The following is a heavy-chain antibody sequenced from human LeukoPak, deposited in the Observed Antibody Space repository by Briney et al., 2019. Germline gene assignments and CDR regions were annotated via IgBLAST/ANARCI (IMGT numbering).Heavy chain of an antibody. V-gene: IGHV1-18*01. Sequence: ASVRASCKASGYTFTSYGISWVRQTPGQGLEWMGWISAYNGNTNYAQKLQGRVTMTTDTSTSTAYMELRSLRSDDTAVYYCARKRYSTPYYGSGSYYMDYWGQGTLVTVSS. CDR1: GYTFTSYG. CDR3: ARKRYSTPYYGSGSYYMDY. J-gene: IGHJ4*02. D-gene: IGHD3-10*01. CDR2: ISAYNGNT.